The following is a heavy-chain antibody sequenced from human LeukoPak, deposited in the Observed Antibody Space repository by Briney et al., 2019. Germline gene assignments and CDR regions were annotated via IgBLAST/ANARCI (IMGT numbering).Heavy chain of an antibody. CDR3: ARAYWLYHFDY. J-gene: IGHJ4*02. V-gene: IGHV4-59*01. CDR2: IYYIGST. D-gene: IGHD6-19*01. CDR1: GGSISSYY. Sequence: SETLSLTCTVSGGSISSYYWSGIRQPPGKGLEWIGYIYYIGSTNYNPSLKSRVTISVDTSKNQFSLKLSSVTAADTAVYYCARAYWLYHFDYWGQGTLVTVSS.